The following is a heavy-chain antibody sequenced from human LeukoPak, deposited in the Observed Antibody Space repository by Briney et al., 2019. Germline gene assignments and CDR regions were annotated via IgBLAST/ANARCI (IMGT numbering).Heavy chain of an antibody. CDR1: GGSISSYY. CDR3: AKRSGLSSGWYA. Sequence: SETLSLTCTVSGGSISSYYWSWIRQPPGKGLEWIGYIYYSGSTNYNPSLKSRVTISVDTSKNQFSLKLSSVTAADTAVYYCAKRSGLSSGWYAWGQGTLVTVSS. J-gene: IGHJ4*02. V-gene: IGHV4-59*01. D-gene: IGHD6-19*01. CDR2: IYYSGST.